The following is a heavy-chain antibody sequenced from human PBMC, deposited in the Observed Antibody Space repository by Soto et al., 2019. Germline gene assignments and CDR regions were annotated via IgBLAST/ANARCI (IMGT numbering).Heavy chain of an antibody. J-gene: IGHJ4*02. Sequence: GGSLSLSCAASGFTFSSYGMHWVRQAPGKGLEWVAVICYDGSSKDYADSVKGRFTISRDNSKNTLYLQMNSLRAEDTAVYYCARGSFPGYGSGSYRRIAVAYDFDYWGQGTLVTVSS. CDR2: ICYDGSSK. D-gene: IGHD3-10*01. CDR3: ARGSFPGYGSGSYRRIAVAYDFDY. CDR1: GFTFSSYG. V-gene: IGHV3-33*01.